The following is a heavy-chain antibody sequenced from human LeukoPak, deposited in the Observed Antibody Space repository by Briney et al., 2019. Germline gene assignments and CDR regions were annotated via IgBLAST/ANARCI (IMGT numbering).Heavy chain of an antibody. J-gene: IGHJ4*02. CDR2: IYYSGST. CDR1: GGSISSGDYY. V-gene: IGHV4-30-4*08. CDR3: ARHYRGLLDYFDY. D-gene: IGHD4/OR15-4a*01. Sequence: SQTLSLTCSVSGGSISSGDYYWSWIRQHPGKGLEWIGYIYYSGSTYYNPSLKSRVTISVDTSKNQFSLNLTSVTAADTAVYYCARHYRGLLDYFDYWGQGTLVTVSS.